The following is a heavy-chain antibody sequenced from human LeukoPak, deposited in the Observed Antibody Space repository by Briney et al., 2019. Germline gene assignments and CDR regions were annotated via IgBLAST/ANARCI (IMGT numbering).Heavy chain of an antibody. Sequence: PGGSLRLSCAASEFTFSSYGMHWVRQAPGKGLEWVAVISYDGSSKDYADSVKGRFTISRDNSKNTLYLQMNSLRAEDTAVYYCAKGQRRHVDIVATTPFDYWGQGTLVTVSS. J-gene: IGHJ4*02. D-gene: IGHD5-12*01. CDR2: ISYDGSSK. V-gene: IGHV3-30*18. CDR1: EFTFSSYG. CDR3: AKGQRRHVDIVATTPFDY.